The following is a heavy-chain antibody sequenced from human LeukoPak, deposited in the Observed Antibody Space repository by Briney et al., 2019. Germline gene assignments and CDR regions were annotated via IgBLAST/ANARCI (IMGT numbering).Heavy chain of an antibody. D-gene: IGHD1-26*01. CDR1: GGTSSSYT. CDR3: STSGSYSNTNFDD. CDR2: IIPILGIA. J-gene: IGHJ4*02. Sequence: SVKVSCKASGGTSSSYTISWVRQAPGQGLEWMGRIIPILGIANYAQKFQGRVTITADKSTSTAYMELSSLRSEDTAVYYCSTSGSYSNTNFDDWGQGTLVTVSS. V-gene: IGHV1-69*02.